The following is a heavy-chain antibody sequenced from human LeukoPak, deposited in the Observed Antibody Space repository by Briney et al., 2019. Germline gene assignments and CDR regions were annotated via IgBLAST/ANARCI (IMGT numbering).Heavy chain of an antibody. Sequence: GGSLRLSCAASGFTFSSYSMNWVRQAPGKGLEWVSSISSSSSYIYYADSVKGRFTISRDNAKNSLYLQMNSLRAEDTAVYYCAREGRIVATTYYFDYWGQGTLVTVSS. V-gene: IGHV3-21*01. CDR2: ISSSSSYI. D-gene: IGHD5-12*01. CDR1: GFTFSSYS. J-gene: IGHJ4*02. CDR3: AREGRIVATTYYFDY.